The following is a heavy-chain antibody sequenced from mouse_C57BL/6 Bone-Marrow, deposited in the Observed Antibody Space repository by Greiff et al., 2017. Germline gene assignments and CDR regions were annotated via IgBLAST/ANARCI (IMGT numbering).Heavy chain of an antibody. J-gene: IGHJ2*01. V-gene: IGHV1-9*01. CDR1: GYTFTGYW. D-gene: IGHD1-1*01. Sequence: QVQLQQSGAELMKPGASVKLSCKATGYTFTGYWIEWVKQRPGHGLEWIGEILPGSGSTNYNEKFKGKATFTADTSSNTAYMQLGSLTTEDSAIYYCARVRYYGSSSRHYFDYWGQGTTLTVSS. CDR3: ARVRYYGSSSRHYFDY. CDR2: ILPGSGST.